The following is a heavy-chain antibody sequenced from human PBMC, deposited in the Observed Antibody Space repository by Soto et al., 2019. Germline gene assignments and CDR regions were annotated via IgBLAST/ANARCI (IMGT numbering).Heavy chain of an antibody. D-gene: IGHD3-10*01. CDR1: GFTFSVSS. Sequence: EVQLVESGGGLLQPGGSVRLSCAASGFTFSVSSMHWVRQASGKGLEWLGRIRSKANNYSTSYSESVKGRFNISRDDSQETMFLQMNSLRTEDTDMYYCEIEGVGFGYWGQGTLVTVSS. V-gene: IGHV3-73*01. CDR3: EIEGVGFGY. CDR2: IRSKANNYST. J-gene: IGHJ4*02.